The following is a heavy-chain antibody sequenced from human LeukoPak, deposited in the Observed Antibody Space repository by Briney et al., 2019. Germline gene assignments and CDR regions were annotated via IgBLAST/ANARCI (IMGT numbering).Heavy chain of an antibody. J-gene: IGHJ4*02. D-gene: IGHD5-12*01. V-gene: IGHV3-48*04. CDR1: GFTFSSHS. CDR3: TRDWRNLGYDY. CDR2: ISSSSSTI. Sequence: GGSLRLSCAASGFTFSSHSMNWVRQAPGKGLEWVSYISSSSSTIYYADSVKGRFTISRDNAKNTLYLQMNSLRAEDTAVYYCTRDWRNLGYDYWGQGTLVTVSS.